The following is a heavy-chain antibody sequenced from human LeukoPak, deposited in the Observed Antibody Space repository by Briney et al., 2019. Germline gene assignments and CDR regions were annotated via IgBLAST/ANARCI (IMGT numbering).Heavy chain of an antibody. V-gene: IGHV3-23*01. J-gene: IGHJ4*02. CDR1: GFTFSSYA. CDR3: AKDSNYDSSGSIDY. D-gene: IGHD3-22*01. CDR2: ISGGGGGT. Sequence: AGGSLRLSCAASGFTFSSYAMSWVCQAPGKGLEWVSAISGGGGGTYYADSVKGRLTISRDNSKSTLYLQMNSLRAEDTAVYYCAKDSNYDSSGSIDYWGQGTLVTVSS.